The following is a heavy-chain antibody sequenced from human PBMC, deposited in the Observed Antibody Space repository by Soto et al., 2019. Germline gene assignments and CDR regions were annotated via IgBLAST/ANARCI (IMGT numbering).Heavy chain of an antibody. Sequence: ASVKVSCKASGGTFSSYTISWVRQAPGRGLEWMGRIIPILGIANYAQKFQGRVTITADKSTSTAYMELSSLRSEDTAVYYCARDKGDYDIWTGNKAAPDKAFETWGKEKMVTFS. D-gene: IGHD3-9*01. J-gene: IGHJ3*02. V-gene: IGHV1-69*04. CDR1: GGTFSSYT. CDR3: ARDKGDYDIWTGNKAAPDKAFET. CDR2: IIPILGIA.